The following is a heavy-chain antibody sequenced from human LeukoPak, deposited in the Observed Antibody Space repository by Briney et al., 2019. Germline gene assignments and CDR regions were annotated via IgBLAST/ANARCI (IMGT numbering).Heavy chain of an antibody. D-gene: IGHD3-22*01. CDR3: AKDQYHYDSSGYTFDY. Sequence: PGGSLRLSCAASGFTFRSYSMNWVRQAPGKGLEWVSAIDPSSTYIYYADSVKGRFTISRDNAENSLYLQMNSLRAEDTAVYYCAKDQYHYDSSGYTFDYWGQGTLVTVSS. J-gene: IGHJ4*02. CDR2: IDPSSTYI. V-gene: IGHV3-21*01. CDR1: GFTFRSYS.